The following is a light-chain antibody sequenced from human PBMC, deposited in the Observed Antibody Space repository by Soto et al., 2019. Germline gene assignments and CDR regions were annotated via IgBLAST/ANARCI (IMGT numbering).Light chain of an antibody. J-gene: IGKJ2*02. CDR3: QQYCLWRT. V-gene: IGKV3-15*01. CDR1: ESVSTN. Sequence: EFVLTQSPGTLSLSPGERATLSCRASESVSTNLAWCQQKAGQAPRLLIYGASTRATGIPARFSGSGSGTEFTLTIISLQSEDFAVYHWQQYCLWRTFGQGTRLEIK. CDR2: GAS.